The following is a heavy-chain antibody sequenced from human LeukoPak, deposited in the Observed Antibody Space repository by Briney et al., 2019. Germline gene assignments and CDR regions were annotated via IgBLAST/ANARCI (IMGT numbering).Heavy chain of an antibody. CDR2: INPNSGGT. V-gene: IGHV1-2*02. CDR1: GYTFTGYY. CDR3: ARYKWLDFYFDY. D-gene: IGHD6-19*01. Sequence: ASVKVSCKASGYTFTGYYMHWVRQAPGQGLEWMGWINPNSGGTNYAQKFQGRVTMTRDTSISTAYMELSRLRSDDTAVYYCARYKWLDFYFDYWGQGTLVTVSS. J-gene: IGHJ4*02.